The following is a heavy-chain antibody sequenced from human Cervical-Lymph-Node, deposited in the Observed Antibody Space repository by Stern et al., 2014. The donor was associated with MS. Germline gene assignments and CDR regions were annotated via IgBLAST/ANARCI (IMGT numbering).Heavy chain of an antibody. V-gene: IGHV1-2*02. Sequence: VQLVESGAEVKKPGASVKVSCKASGYSFTAYFIHWVRQAPGQGLEWMGWISTDTGGATYEQRFQCRVTMTRDPSISTTYMELSRLRSDDTAVYYCARDRGSHSDYWGQGTLVTVSS. J-gene: IGHJ4*02. CDR3: ARDRGSHSDY. D-gene: IGHD1-26*01. CDR2: ISTDTGGA. CDR1: GYSFTAYF.